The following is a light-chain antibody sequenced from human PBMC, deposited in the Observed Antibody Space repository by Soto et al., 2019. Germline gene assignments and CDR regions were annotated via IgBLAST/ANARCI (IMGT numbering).Light chain of an antibody. J-gene: IGKJ1*01. V-gene: IGKV1-33*01. CDR2: DAS. Sequence: DIQMTQSPSSLSASVGDRVTITCQASQDISNYLNWYQQKPGKAPKLLIYDASNLETGVPSRFSGSGSGTDFTFTISSLQPEDIATYNCQQYDNLPPTFGQGTKVEIK. CDR1: QDISNY. CDR3: QQYDNLPPT.